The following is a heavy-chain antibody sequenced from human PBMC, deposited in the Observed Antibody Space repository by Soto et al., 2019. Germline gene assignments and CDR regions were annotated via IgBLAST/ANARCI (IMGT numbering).Heavy chain of an antibody. D-gene: IGHD6-6*01. J-gene: IGHJ6*02. V-gene: IGHV4-31*03. CDR2: IYSNGDT. CDR3: ARRGRSSSGYYYYAMDV. CDR1: SDSMNSGGYY. Sequence: SETLSLTCSVSSDSMNSGGYYWSWIRQHPGKGLEWIGYIYSNGDTYYNPSLKSRVTISVDTSKNQFSLNLTSVTAAATAVYYCARRGRSSSGYYYYAMDVWGQGTTVTVSS.